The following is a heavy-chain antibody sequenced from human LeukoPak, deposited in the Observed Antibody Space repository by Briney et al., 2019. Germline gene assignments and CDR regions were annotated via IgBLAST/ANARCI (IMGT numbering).Heavy chain of an antibody. D-gene: IGHD6-13*01. CDR1: GYSFTSYW. V-gene: IGHV5-51*01. CDR3: ARQSAAAVADY. J-gene: IGHJ4*02. CDR2: IYPGDSDT. Sequence: GESLKISCKGSGYSFTSYWIGWVRQMPGKGLEWMGIIYPGDSDTRYSPSFQGQVAISADKSISAAYLQWSSLKASDTAMYYCARQSAAAVADYWGQGTLVTVSS.